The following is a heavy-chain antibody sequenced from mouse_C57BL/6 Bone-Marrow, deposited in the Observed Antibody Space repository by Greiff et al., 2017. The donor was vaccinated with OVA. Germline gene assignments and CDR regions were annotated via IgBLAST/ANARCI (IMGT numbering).Heavy chain of an antibody. D-gene: IGHD2-3*01. V-gene: IGHV1-64*01. CDR2: IYPNSGST. CDR1: GYTFTSYW. Sequence: QVQLQQPGAELVKPGASVKLSCKASGYTFTSYWMHWVKQRPGQGLEWIGMIYPNSGSTNYNEKFKSKATLTVDKSSSTAYMQLSSLTSEDSAVYYCARNLYDYWYFDVWGTGTTVTVSS. J-gene: IGHJ1*03. CDR3: ARNLYDYWYFDV.